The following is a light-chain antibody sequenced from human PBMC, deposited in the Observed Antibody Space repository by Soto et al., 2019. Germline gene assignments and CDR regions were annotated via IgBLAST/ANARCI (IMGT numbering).Light chain of an antibody. J-gene: IGKJ1*01. CDR3: QQYDSSPT. CDR1: QSISSW. CDR2: KAS. Sequence: DIQMTQSPSTLSASVGDRVTITCRASQSISSWFAWYQQKPGKAPKLLIYKASRLGSGVPSRFSGSGSGTAFTLNISSLQPDDVATYYCQQYDSSPTFRRGTKVDIK. V-gene: IGKV1-5*03.